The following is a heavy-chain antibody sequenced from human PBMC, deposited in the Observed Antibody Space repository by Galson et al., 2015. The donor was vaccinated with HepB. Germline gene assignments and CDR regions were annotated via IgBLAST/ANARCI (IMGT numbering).Heavy chain of an antibody. V-gene: IGHV1-2*06. D-gene: IGHD2-15*01. CDR3: ARGGQYCRGAGCYGSDY. Sequence: SVKVSCKASGYTFNAYYMYWVRQAPGQGLEWMGRISPKSGGTNYAQNFQGRVTMTRDTSISTAYMELSSLTSDDTAVYYCARGGQYCRGAGCYGSDYWGQGTLVTVSS. CDR2: ISPKSGGT. J-gene: IGHJ4*02. CDR1: GYTFNAYY.